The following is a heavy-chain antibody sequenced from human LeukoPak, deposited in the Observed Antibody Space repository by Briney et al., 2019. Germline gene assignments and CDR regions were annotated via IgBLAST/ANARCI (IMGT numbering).Heavy chain of an antibody. CDR1: GLTVSSNY. Sequence: GGSLRLSCAASGLTVSSNYVTWVRQVPGKGLEWVSVIYSDGSTYYADSVKGRFTISRDNSKTTLYLQMNSLRAEDTAVYYCARGGGYSSPSYDYWGQGTLVTVSS. J-gene: IGHJ4*02. D-gene: IGHD6-13*01. CDR3: ARGGGYSSPSYDY. CDR2: IYSDGST. V-gene: IGHV3-53*01.